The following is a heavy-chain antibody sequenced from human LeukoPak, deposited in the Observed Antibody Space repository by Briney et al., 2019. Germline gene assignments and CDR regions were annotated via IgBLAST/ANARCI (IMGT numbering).Heavy chain of an antibody. V-gene: IGHV1-18*01. CDR3: ATDRSSSWYGY. D-gene: IGHD6-13*01. Sequence: SVKVSCKTSGYTFTGFGISWVRQAPGQGLEWLGWISGSKGNTHYIQRLQGRITMTTDTSTSTAYMELSSLRSEDTAVYYCATDRSSSWYGYWGQGTLVTVSS. CDR1: GYTFTGFG. J-gene: IGHJ4*02. CDR2: ISGSKGNT.